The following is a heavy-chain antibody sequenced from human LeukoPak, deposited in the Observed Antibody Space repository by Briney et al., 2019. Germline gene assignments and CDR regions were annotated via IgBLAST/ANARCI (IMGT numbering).Heavy chain of an antibody. CDR2: IYYSGST. CDR1: GGSISSHY. CDR3: AGALNWFDP. V-gene: IGHV4-59*11. Sequence: LETLSLTCTVSGGSISSHYWGWIRQPPGKGLEWIGYIYYSGSTNYNPSLKSRVTISVDTSKNQFSLKLSSVTAADTAVYYCAGALNWFDPWGQGTLVTVSS. J-gene: IGHJ5*02.